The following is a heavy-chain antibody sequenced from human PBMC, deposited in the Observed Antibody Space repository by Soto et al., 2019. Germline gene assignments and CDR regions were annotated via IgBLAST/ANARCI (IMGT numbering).Heavy chain of an antibody. J-gene: IGHJ5*02. CDR2: IIPIFGTA. CDR1: GGTFSSYA. CDR3: ASGGYYDSSGYYFKYNWFDP. V-gene: IGHV1-69*13. D-gene: IGHD3-22*01. Sequence: SVKVSCKASGGTFSSYAISWVRQAPGQGLEWMGGIIPIFGTANCAQKFQGRVTITADESTSTAYMELSSLRSEDTAVYYCASGGYYDSSGYYFKYNWFDPWGQGTLVTVSS.